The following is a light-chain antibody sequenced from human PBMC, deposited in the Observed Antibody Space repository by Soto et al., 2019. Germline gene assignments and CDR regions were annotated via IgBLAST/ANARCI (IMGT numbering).Light chain of an antibody. CDR2: GNS. CDR3: QSYDSSLSGYV. V-gene: IGLV1-40*01. CDR1: GSNIGAGYD. J-gene: IGLJ1*01. Sequence: QSVLTQPPSVSGAPGQRVTISCTGSGSNIGAGYDVHWYQQLPGTAPKLLIYGNSNRPSGVPDRFSGSKSGTSASLAITGLQAEDEAEYYCQSYDSSLSGYVFGTGTKLTVL.